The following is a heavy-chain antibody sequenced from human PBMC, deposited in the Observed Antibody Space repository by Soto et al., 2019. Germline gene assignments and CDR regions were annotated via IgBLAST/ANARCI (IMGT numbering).Heavy chain of an antibody. V-gene: IGHV3-48*02. J-gene: IGHJ4*02. CDR2: ISSSISTM. Sequence: VQLVESGGGLVQPGGSLRLSCAASGFTFSSYSMNWVRQAPGKGLEWLSYISSSISTMHYADSVKGRFTISRDNAKNSLYLQINSLRDEDTAVYYCARECRGTAVADVDYWGQGTLVTVSS. D-gene: IGHD6-19*01. CDR1: GFTFSSYS. CDR3: ARECRGTAVADVDY.